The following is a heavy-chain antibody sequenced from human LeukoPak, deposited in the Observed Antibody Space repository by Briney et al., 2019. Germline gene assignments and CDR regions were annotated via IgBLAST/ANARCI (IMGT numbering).Heavy chain of an antibody. CDR3: ARGPHCSSTWYSSTCSYWYFDL. J-gene: IGHJ2*01. V-gene: IGHV1-18*01. Sequence: ASVKVSCKASGYTLTNHGISWVRQAPGQGLEWMGWIRTYNGNTEYAQNLQGRVTMTTDTSTSTAYMELRSLRSDDTAVYYCARGPHCSSTWYSSTCSYWYFDLWGRGTLVTVSS. CDR1: GYTLTNHG. D-gene: IGHD6-13*01. CDR2: IRTYNGNT.